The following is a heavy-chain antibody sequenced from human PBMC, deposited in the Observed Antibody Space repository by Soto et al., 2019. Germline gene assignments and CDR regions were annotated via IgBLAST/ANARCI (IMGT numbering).Heavy chain of an antibody. D-gene: IGHD3-9*01. CDR1: GYTLTGLS. Sequence: GASVKVPCKVSGYTLTGLSMHGVGQAGIRGRDGMGGFDPEDGETIYAQKFQGRLTMTEDTSTDTAYMELSRLRSEDTAVYYCAPSRGRVRYFAWLVPHGDYYYYGMDVWGQGATLTVS. CDR2: FDPEDGET. J-gene: IGHJ6*02. CDR3: APSRGRVRYFAWLVPHGDYYYYGMDV. V-gene: IGHV1-24*01.